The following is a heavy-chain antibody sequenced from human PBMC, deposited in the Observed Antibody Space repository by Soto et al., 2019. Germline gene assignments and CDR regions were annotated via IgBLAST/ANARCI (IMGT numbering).Heavy chain of an antibody. V-gene: IGHV3-33*01. CDR3: ARDVETTKANYYYYGMDV. CDR2: IWHDGSTT. CDR1: GFSFSSYA. J-gene: IGHJ6*02. D-gene: IGHD5-18*01. Sequence: QEQLVESGGGVVKPGRSLRLSCAASGFSFSSYAMHWVRQAPGKGLEWVALIWHDGSTTSYADSVKGRFTISRDNSKNTHYLQMNNLRAEDTAVYYCARDVETTKANYYYYGMDVWGRGTPVTVSS.